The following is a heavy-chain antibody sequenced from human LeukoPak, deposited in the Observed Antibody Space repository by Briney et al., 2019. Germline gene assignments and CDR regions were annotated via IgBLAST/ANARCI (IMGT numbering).Heavy chain of an antibody. J-gene: IGHJ4*02. CDR2: IKDDGSEK. CDR1: GLNFRKSW. Sequence: TGGSLRLSCAASGLNFRKSWMTWVRQAPGRGPEWVANIKDDGSEKYYVDSVKGRFTISRDNAKNSLYLQMNSLSAEDTAVYYCTNWGDTWGLDFWGQGILVSVSS. V-gene: IGHV3-7*01. CDR3: TNWGDTWGLDF. D-gene: IGHD7-27*01.